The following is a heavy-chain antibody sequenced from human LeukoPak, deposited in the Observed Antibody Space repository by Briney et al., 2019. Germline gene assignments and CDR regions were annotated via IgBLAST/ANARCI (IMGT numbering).Heavy chain of an antibody. D-gene: IGHD1-14*01. CDR1: GYTFTSHY. Sequence: ASVKVSCKASGYTFTSHYMHLVRQAPGQGLEGMGIINPSGGSTSYAQKFQGRVTMTKDTSTSTVYMELSRQRSEETPVYYSARGRTVGHRSGYYYYGMDVWGQGTPVTVSS. CDR2: INPSGGST. V-gene: IGHV1-46*01. J-gene: IGHJ6*02. CDR3: ARGRTVGHRSGYYYYGMDV.